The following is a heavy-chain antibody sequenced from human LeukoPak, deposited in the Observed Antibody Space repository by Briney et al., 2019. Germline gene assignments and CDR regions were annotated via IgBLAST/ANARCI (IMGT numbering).Heavy chain of an antibody. D-gene: IGHD2-8*01. J-gene: IGHJ4*02. CDR1: GGSVTSGDYY. Sequence: SETLSLTCTVSGGSVTSGDYYWSWIRQPPGKGLEWIGDIYYSGSTTYNPSLKRRVTISVDTSKNQFSLKLSSVTAADTAVYYCARGGPLLLVPDYWGQGTLVTVSS. CDR2: IYYSGST. CDR3: ARGGPLLLVPDY. V-gene: IGHV4-61*08.